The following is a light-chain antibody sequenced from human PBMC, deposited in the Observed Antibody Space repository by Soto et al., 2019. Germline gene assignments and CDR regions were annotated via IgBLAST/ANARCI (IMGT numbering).Light chain of an antibody. Sequence: EIVLTQSPGTLSLSPGERATLSCRASQSVSSSYLAWYQQKPGQAPRLLIYGASSRATGIPDRFSGSGSGTDFXLTISRLEPEDFAVYYCQQYGSSPTWTFGQGTKVEIK. J-gene: IGKJ1*01. CDR1: QSVSSSY. CDR2: GAS. V-gene: IGKV3-20*01. CDR3: QQYGSSPTWT.